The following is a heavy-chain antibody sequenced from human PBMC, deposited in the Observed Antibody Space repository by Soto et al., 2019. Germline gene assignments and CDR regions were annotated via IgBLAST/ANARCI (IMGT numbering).Heavy chain of an antibody. D-gene: IGHD3-3*01. V-gene: IGHV3-23*01. Sequence: EVQLLESGGGLVQPGGSLRLSCAASGFTFSSYALNWVRQAPGKGLEWVSVISGSGDNTYYADSVEGRFTISRDKSENTLYLQINSLRAEDTAVYYCAKDLGTDDFWSAYYTFSYVGVWGKGTKVTVSS. CDR3: AKDLGTDDFWSAYYTFSYVGV. CDR1: GFTFSSYA. J-gene: IGHJ6*03. CDR2: ISGSGDNT.